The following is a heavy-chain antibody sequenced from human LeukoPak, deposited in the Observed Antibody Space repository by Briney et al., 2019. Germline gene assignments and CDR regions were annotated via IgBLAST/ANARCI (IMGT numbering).Heavy chain of an antibody. Sequence: SETLSLTCTVSGGSIRSSYYYWGWIRQPPGKGLEWIGSIYDSGSTYYNPSLKSRVTISVDTSKNQFSLKLNSVTAADTAVYYCAYSGYGLPSDWFDPWGQGTLVTVSS. V-gene: IGHV4-39*01. CDR3: AYSGYGLPSDWFDP. CDR2: IYDSGST. CDR1: GGSIRSSYYY. J-gene: IGHJ5*02. D-gene: IGHD2-15*01.